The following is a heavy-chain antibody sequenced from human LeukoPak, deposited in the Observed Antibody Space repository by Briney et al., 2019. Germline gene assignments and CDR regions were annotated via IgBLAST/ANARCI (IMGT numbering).Heavy chain of an antibody. D-gene: IGHD3-10*01. Sequence: SETLSLTCTVFGGSISSGGYYWSWIRQHPGKGLEWIGYIYYSGSTYYNPSLKSRVTISVDTSKNQFSLKLSSVTAADTAVYYCARVTRGYGSGSYGNWFDPWGQGTLVTVSS. J-gene: IGHJ5*02. V-gene: IGHV4-31*03. CDR3: ARVTRGYGSGSYGNWFDP. CDR2: IYYSGST. CDR1: GGSISSGGYY.